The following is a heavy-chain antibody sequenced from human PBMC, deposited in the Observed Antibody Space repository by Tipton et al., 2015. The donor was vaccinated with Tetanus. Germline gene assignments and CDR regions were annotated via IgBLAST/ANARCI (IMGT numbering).Heavy chain of an antibody. CDR2: IYGSGST. J-gene: IGHJ6*02. CDR1: GGSTHGFY. V-gene: IGHV4-4*07. D-gene: IGHD3-10*01. Sequence: GLVKPSETLSLSCTVSGGSTHGFYWTWIRQSAGKALEWIGRIYGSGSTIYNPSLKSRVAMSMDTSRNQFSLTLTSVTVADTAVYYCARGDYYGSGTYDVWGQGTTVTVPS. CDR3: ARGDYYGSGTYDV.